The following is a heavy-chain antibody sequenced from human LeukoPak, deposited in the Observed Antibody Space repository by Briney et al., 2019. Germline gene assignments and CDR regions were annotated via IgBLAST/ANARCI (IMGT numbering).Heavy chain of an antibody. J-gene: IGHJ3*02. Sequence: GGSLRLSCATSGFIFSSYWMSWVRQAPGKGLEWVSAISGSGGSTYYADSVKGRFTISRDNSKNTLYLQMNSLRAEDTAVYYCAKDLEDIVVVVAADHAFDIWGQGTMVTVSS. CDR2: ISGSGGST. V-gene: IGHV3-23*01. CDR3: AKDLEDIVVVVAADHAFDI. D-gene: IGHD2-15*01. CDR1: GFIFSSYW.